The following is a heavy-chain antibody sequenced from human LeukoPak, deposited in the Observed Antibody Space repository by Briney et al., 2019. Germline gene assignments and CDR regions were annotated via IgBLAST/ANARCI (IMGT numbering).Heavy chain of an antibody. CDR1: GFTFSTYA. CDR3: ARGYSAGSHNELEH. J-gene: IGHJ1*01. Sequence: RGSLRLSCAASGFTFSTYAMNWVRQAPGKGLEWVSGIPAITGDKFYAGSVKGRFTISRDNSENTLYLQMNSLRADDTAVYYCARGYSAGSHNELEHWGQGTLVTVSS. CDR2: IPAITGDK. V-gene: IGHV3-23*01. D-gene: IGHD3-10*01.